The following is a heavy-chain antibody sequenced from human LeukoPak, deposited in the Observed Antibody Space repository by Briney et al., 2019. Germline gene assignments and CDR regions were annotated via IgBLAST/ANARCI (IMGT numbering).Heavy chain of an antibody. Sequence: SETLSLTCAVYGGSFSGYYWSWIRQPPGKGLEWIGEINHSGSTNYNPSLKSRVTISVDTSKNQFSLKLSSVTAADTAVYYCASLSAEMVRGVGAGYWGQGTLVTVSS. CDR3: ASLSAEMVRGVGAGY. J-gene: IGHJ4*02. D-gene: IGHD3-10*01. CDR1: GGSFSGYY. V-gene: IGHV4-34*01. CDR2: INHSGST.